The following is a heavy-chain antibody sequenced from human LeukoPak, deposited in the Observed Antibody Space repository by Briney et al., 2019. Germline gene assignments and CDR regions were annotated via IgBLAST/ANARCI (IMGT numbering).Heavy chain of an antibody. J-gene: IGHJ4*02. CDR2: IYYSGST. CDR3: AXGGXSSSWYPGEFDY. Sequence: PSETLSLTCTVSGGSISSYYWSWIRQPPGKGLEWIGYIYYSGSTSYNPSLKSRVTISVDTSKNQFSLKLSSVTAADRAVYYCAXGGXSSSWYPGEFDYWGQGTLVTVSS. D-gene: IGHD6-13*01. V-gene: IGHV4-59*01. CDR1: GGSISSYY.